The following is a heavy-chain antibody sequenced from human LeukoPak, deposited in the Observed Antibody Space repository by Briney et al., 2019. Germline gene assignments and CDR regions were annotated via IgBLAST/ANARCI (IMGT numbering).Heavy chain of an antibody. V-gene: IGHV3-30*02. D-gene: IGHD1-26*01. J-gene: IGHJ4*02. Sequence: GGSLRLSCAASGFTFSSSGMHWVRQAPGKGLEWVAFMQYDGTSKYYADSVKGRFTISRDNSKNTVYLQMNSLRAEDTAVYYCAKETRGSYSDYWGQGTLVTVSS. CDR3: AKETRGSYSDY. CDR2: MQYDGTSK. CDR1: GFTFSSSG.